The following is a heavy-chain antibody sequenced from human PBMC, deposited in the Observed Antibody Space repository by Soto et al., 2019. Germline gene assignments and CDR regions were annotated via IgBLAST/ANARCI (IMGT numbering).Heavy chain of an antibody. D-gene: IGHD3-10*01. CDR3: AKDPPTYYYGSGGP. CDR1: GFPFSIYT. CDR2: IGGRGSST. J-gene: IGHJ5*02. Sequence: GGSLRLSCAASGFPFSIYTMTWVRQAPGKGLEWVSSIGGRGSSTYYAQSVKGRFTISRDNSQNTLDLQMNSLRPEDTAVYYCAKDPPTYYYGSGGPWGQGTLVTVSS. V-gene: IGHV3-23*01.